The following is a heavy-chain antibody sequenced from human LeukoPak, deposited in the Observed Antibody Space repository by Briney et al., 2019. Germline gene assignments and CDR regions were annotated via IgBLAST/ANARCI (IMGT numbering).Heavy chain of an antibody. D-gene: IGHD1-26*01. CDR3: AMGSRGSYYGY. CDR2: IYYSGST. J-gene: IGHJ4*02. V-gene: IGHV4-39*01. Sequence: SETLSLTCTVPGGSISSSSYYWGWIRQPLGKGLEWIGSIYYSGSTYYNPSLKSRVTISVDTSKNQFSLKLSSVTAADTAVYYCAMGSRGSYYGYWGQGTLVTVSS. CDR1: GGSISSSSYY.